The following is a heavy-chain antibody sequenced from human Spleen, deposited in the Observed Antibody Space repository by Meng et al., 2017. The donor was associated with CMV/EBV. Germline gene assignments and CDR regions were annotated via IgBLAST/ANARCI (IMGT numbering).Heavy chain of an antibody. CDR1: GFTFSSYS. J-gene: IGHJ6*02. D-gene: IGHD2-2*01. V-gene: IGHV3-48*04. CDR3: ARDCRSRPSCSYPYYYGMDV. CDR2: ISSSSSTI. Sequence: GESLKISCAASGFTFSSYSMNWVRRAPGKGLEWVSYISSSSSTIYYGGSVKGRFTISRDNAKNSLYLQMNSLRAEDTAVYYCARDCRSRPSCSYPYYYGMDVWAQGTTVTVSS.